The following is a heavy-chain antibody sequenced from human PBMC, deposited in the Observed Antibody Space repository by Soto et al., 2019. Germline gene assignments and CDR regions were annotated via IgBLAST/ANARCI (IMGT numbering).Heavy chain of an antibody. D-gene: IGHD3-22*01. V-gene: IGHV4-39*01. J-gene: IGHJ5*02. CDR3: ARDYFDSSDYTTNWFDP. CDR2: IYHTGNA. CDR1: GDSISNSRFY. Sequence: PSETLSLTCSVSGDSISNSRFYWAWIRQPPGEGLEWIWSIYHTGNAYYNPSLKSRVTIFVDTSKNQFSLKLTSVTAADTALYYCARDYFDSSDYTTNWFDPWGQGTLVT.